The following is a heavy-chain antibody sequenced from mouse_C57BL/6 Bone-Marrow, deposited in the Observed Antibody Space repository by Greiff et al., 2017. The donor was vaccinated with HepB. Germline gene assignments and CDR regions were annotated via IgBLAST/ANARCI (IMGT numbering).Heavy chain of an antibody. CDR2: ISSGGDYI. J-gene: IGHJ1*03. V-gene: IGHV5-9-1*02. Sequence: EVMLVESGEGLVKPGGSLKLSCAASGFTFSSYAMSWVRQTPEKRLEWVAYISSGGDYIYYADTVKGRFTISRDNARNTLYLQMSSLKSEDTAMYYCTRDTLWLRRDWYFDVWGTGTTVTVSS. CDR3: TRDTLWLRRDWYFDV. D-gene: IGHD2-2*01. CDR1: GFTFSSYA.